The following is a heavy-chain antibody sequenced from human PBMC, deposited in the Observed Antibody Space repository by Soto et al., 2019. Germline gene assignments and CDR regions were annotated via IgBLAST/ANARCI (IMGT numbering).Heavy chain of an antibody. CDR3: ARWVGHLEIDYYYYYLDV. J-gene: IGHJ6*03. Sequence: ASVKVSCKVSGYTLTELSMHWVRQAPGKGLEWMGGFDPEDGETIYAQKFQGRVTMTGDTSTDTAYMELSSPRSADTAVYYCARWVGHLEIDYYYYYLDVAGKAATVTVSS. V-gene: IGHV1-24*01. CDR1: GYTLTELS. CDR2: FDPEDGET. D-gene: IGHD1-1*01.